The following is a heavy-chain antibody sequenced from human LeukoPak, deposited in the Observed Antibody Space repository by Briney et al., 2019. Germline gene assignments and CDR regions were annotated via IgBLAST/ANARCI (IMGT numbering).Heavy chain of an antibody. D-gene: IGHD3-22*01. CDR2: INHSGST. J-gene: IGHJ4*02. Sequence: SETLSLTCAVYGGSFSGYYWSWLRQPPGKGLEWFGEINHSGSTNYNPSLKSRVTISVDTSKNQFSLKLSSVTAADTAVYYCARAPKYYYDSSGHYFDYWGQGTLVTVSS. CDR1: GGSFSGYY. CDR3: ARAPKYYYDSSGHYFDY. V-gene: IGHV4-34*01.